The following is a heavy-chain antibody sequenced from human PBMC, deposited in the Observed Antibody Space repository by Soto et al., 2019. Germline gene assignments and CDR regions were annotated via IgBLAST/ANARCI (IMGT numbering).Heavy chain of an antibody. CDR3: ARCMSRGLSQYNWLDS. CDR1: GGTFSSYA. V-gene: IGHV1-69*01. D-gene: IGHD3-10*01. J-gene: IGHJ5*01. Sequence: QVQLVQSGAEVKKPGSSVKVSCKAPGGTFSSYAITWVRQAPGQELEWVGGVIPVFGTINYAQKFQGRATITADGSTTTAYMELSSLRSDDTAVYYCARCMSRGLSQYNWLDSWGQGTLVTVSS. CDR2: VIPVFGTI.